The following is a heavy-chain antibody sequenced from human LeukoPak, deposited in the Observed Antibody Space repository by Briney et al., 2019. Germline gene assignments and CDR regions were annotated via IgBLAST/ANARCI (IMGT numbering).Heavy chain of an antibody. CDR2: MNPNSGNT. Sequence: ASVKVSCKASGYTFSSYDINWVRQATGQGLEWMGWMNPNSGNTGYAQKFQGRVSMTSNTSISTAYLELSSLRSEDTAVYYCTRGLRREQQLLRAFDDWGQGTLVTVSS. J-gene: IGHJ4*02. CDR1: GYTFSSYD. V-gene: IGHV1-8*01. CDR3: TRGLRREQQLLRAFDD. D-gene: IGHD6-13*01.